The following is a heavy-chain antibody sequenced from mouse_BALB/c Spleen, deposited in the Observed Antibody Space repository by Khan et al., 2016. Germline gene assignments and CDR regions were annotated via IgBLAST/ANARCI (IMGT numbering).Heavy chain of an antibody. V-gene: IGHV1-9*01. CDR2: ILPGSGST. CDR1: GNIFSSYW. J-gene: IGHJ4*01. Sequence: QVQLQQSGAELMKPGASVKISCKATGNIFSSYWIEWVKQRPGHGLEWIGEILPGSGSTNYNEKFKGKATFTAETSSNTAYMQLSSLTSEDSAFXYCTRNGHYSIDYLGQGTSVTVSS. D-gene: IGHD1-1*02. CDR3: TRNGHYSIDY.